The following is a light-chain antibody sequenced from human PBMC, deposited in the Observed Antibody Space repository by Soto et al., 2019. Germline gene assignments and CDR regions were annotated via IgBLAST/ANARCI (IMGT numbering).Light chain of an antibody. J-gene: IGLJ2*01. CDR1: SSDVGGYVY. CDR3: SSYTSRTTPV. V-gene: IGLV2-14*01. Sequence: QSALTQPASVSGSPGQTITISCTGTSSDVGGYVYVSWYQQYPGKVPKLVISEVSNRPSGVSHRFSGSRSGNTASLTISGLQAEDEADYHCSSYTSRTTPVFGGGTKVTVL. CDR2: EVS.